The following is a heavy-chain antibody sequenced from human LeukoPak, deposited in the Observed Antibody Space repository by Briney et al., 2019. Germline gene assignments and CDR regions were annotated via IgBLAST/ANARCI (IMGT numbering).Heavy chain of an antibody. CDR1: GGSISSGGYY. J-gene: IGHJ4*02. Sequence: SETLSLTCTVSGGSISSGGYYWSWIRQHPGKGLEWIGYIYYSRSTYYNPSLKSRVTISVDTSKNQFSLKLSSVTAADTAVYYCARAVDIVATILFDYWGQGTLVTVSS. V-gene: IGHV4-31*03. CDR2: IYYSRST. D-gene: IGHD5-12*01. CDR3: ARAVDIVATILFDY.